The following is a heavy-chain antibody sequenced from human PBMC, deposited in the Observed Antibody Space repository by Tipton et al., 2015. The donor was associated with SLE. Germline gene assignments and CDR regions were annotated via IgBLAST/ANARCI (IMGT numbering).Heavy chain of an antibody. CDR3: ARSLGAGFCSGCNCFEPLDY. J-gene: IGHJ4*02. Sequence: TLSLTCTVSGVSINSFYWSWIRQPPGKGLEWIGYIYYSGRNNYNPSLKTRVTMSADTSKNQFSLKLNSVTAVDTAIYYCARSLGAGFCSGCNCFEPLDYWGQGILVTVSS. V-gene: IGHV4-59*08. CDR1: GVSINSFY. D-gene: IGHD2-15*01. CDR2: IYYSGRN.